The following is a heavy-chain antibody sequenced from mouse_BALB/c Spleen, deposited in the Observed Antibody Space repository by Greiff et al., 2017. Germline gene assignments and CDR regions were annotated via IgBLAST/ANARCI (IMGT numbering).Heavy chain of an antibody. CDR1: GFTFSSYA. CDR2: ISSGGST. J-gene: IGHJ2*01. Sequence: EVKLQESGGGLVKPGGSLKLSCAASGFTFSSYAMSWVRQTPEKRLEWVASISSGGSTYYPDSVKGRFTISRDNARNILYLQMSSLRSEDTAMYYCAVRYYGSSYGFDYWGQGTTLTVSS. V-gene: IGHV5-6-5*01. D-gene: IGHD1-1*01. CDR3: AVRYYGSSYGFDY.